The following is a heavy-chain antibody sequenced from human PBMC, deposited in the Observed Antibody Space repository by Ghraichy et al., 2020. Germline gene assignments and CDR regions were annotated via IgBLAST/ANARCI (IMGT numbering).Heavy chain of an antibody. CDR2: MFHSGTI. Sequence: SCTVSGGSTINSYWTWIRQSPGKGLEWLGFMFHSGTINYNPSLKSRVTISINTSKNQFYLKLNSVTAADTAVYYCARGTYGPGNYYYMDIWGKGTTVTVSS. CDR3: ARGTYGPGNYYYMDI. D-gene: IGHD3-10*01. V-gene: IGHV4-59*01. CDR1: GGSTINSY. J-gene: IGHJ6*03.